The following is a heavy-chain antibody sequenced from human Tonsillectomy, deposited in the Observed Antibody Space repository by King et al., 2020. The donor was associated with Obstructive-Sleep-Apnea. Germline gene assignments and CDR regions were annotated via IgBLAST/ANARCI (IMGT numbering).Heavy chain of an antibody. J-gene: IGHJ4*02. Sequence: VQLVESGGGLVQPGGSLRLSCAASGITFTTYWMSWVRQAPGKGLEWGANINKDGSEKNYVDSVTGRFTISRDNAKNSLFLQMNSLRAEDTAVYYCAATYCGGDCYSRFDDWGQGTLVTVSS. D-gene: IGHD2-21*02. V-gene: IGHV3-7*01. CDR3: AATYCGGDCYSRFDD. CDR1: GITFTTYW. CDR2: INKDGSEK.